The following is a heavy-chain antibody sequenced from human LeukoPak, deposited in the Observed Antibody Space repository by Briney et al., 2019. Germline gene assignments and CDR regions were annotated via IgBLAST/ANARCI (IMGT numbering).Heavy chain of an antibody. CDR2: ISGSGGST. J-gene: IGHJ4*02. V-gene: IGHV3-23*01. D-gene: IGHD4-11*01. CDR1: GFTFSSYS. CDR3: AKTTTVIDY. Sequence: PGGSLRLSCAASGFTFSSYSMNWVRQAPGKGLEWVSAISGSGGSTYYADSVKGRFTISRDNSKDTLYLQMNSLRAEDTAVYYCAKTTTVIDYWGQGTLVTVSS.